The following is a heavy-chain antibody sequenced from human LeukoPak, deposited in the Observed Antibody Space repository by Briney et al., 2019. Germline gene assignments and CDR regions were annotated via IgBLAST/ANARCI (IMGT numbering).Heavy chain of an antibody. CDR3: ARDKDPTVFDS. V-gene: IGHV1-2*02. J-gene: IGHJ4*02. CDR2: INPNNGDT. CDR1: GYTFTLYY. Sequence: ASVKLSCKASGYTFTLYYMHWGRQAPGHGLEWLGWINPNNGDTNSAQKFQGRVTMTRDTTISTAYMELRRLRSDDTAVYYCARDKDPTVFDSWGQGTLVTVSS.